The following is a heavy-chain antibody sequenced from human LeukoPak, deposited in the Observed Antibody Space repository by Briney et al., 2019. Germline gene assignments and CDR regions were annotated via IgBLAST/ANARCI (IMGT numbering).Heavy chain of an antibody. D-gene: IGHD3-22*01. CDR2: FDPEDGET. V-gene: IGHV1-24*01. CDR1: GYTLTELS. Sequence: GASVKVSCKVSGYTLTELSMHWVRQAPGKGIEWMGGFDPEDGETIYAQKFQGRVTMTEDTSTDTAYMELSSLRSEDTAVYYCATGFYDSSGYYYDYYFDYWGQGTLVTVSS. CDR3: ATGFYDSSGYYYDYYFDY. J-gene: IGHJ4*02.